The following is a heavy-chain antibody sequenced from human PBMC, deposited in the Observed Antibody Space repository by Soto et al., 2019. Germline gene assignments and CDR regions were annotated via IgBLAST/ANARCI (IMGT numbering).Heavy chain of an antibody. J-gene: IGHJ6*02. CDR2: IIPIFGTA. Sequence: ASVKVSCKASGGAFSSYAISWVRQAPGQGLEWMGGIIPIFGTANYAQKFQGRVTITADESTSTAYMELSSLRSEDTAVYYCARDPHGSGSYYNDYYGMDVWGQGTTVTVSS. CDR3: ARDPHGSGSYYNDYYGMDV. D-gene: IGHD3-10*01. CDR1: GGAFSSYA. V-gene: IGHV1-69*13.